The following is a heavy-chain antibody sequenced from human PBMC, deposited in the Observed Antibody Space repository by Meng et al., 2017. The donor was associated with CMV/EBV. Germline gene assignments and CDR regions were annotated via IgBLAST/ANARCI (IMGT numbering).Heavy chain of an antibody. CDR2: IIPIFGTA. Sequence: EQLVQERAEVKTPGSALKASCKASGGSFSSYAISWVRQAPGQGLEWMGGIIPIFGTANYAQKCQGSVTITADESTSTAYMELSSLRSEDTAVYYCAREVDDYGDGWYFDLWGRGTLVTVSS. D-gene: IGHD4-17*01. V-gene: IGHV1-69*01. CDR3: AREVDDYGDGWYFDL. CDR1: GGSFSSYA. J-gene: IGHJ2*01.